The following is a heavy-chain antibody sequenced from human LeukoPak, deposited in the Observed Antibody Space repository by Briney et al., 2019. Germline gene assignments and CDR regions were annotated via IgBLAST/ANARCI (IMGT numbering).Heavy chain of an antibody. J-gene: IGHJ4*02. Sequence: GGSLRLSCAASGFTSGIYAVSWVRQAPGKGLEWVSAFSGGGDSYYADSVKGRFTISRDNAKNSLYLQMNGLRAEDTAVYYCAREMARPDLDYWGQGTLVTVSS. V-gene: IGHV3-23*01. CDR1: GFTSGIYA. CDR2: FSGGGDS. D-gene: IGHD5-24*01. CDR3: AREMARPDLDY.